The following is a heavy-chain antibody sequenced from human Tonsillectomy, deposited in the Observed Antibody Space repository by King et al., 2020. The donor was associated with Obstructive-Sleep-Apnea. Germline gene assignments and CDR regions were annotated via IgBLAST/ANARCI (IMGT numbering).Heavy chain of an antibody. CDR1: GFTFGDYA. V-gene: IGHV3-49*03. J-gene: IGHJ4*02. D-gene: IGHD3-22*01. Sequence: QLVQSGGGLVQPGRSLRLSCTASGFTFGDYAMSWFRQAPGKGLEWVGFIRSKAYGGTTEYAASVKGRFTISRDDFKSIAYLQMNSLKTEDTAVYYCTREFSCYYDSSGYYYFDYWGQGTLVTVSS. CDR3: TREFSCYYDSSGYYYFDY. CDR2: IRSKAYGGTT.